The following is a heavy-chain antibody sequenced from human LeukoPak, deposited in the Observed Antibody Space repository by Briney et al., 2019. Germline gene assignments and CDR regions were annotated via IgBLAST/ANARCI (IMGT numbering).Heavy chain of an antibody. CDR1: GYTFTSYD. CDR3: ARDYGGNSGWFDP. V-gene: IGHV1-8*03. CDR2: LNPNSGKT. Sequence: ASVKVSCKASGYTFTSYDLNWVRQPPGHGLERMGWLNPNSGKTGYAQNFHGRVTITRNTAISTVYMELSSLRSEDTAVYYCARDYGGNSGWFDPWGQGTLVTVSS. J-gene: IGHJ5*02. D-gene: IGHD4-23*01.